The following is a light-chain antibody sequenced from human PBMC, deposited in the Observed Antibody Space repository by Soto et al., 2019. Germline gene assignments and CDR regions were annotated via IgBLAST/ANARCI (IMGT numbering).Light chain of an antibody. Sequence: EIVVTQSPGTLSLSPGERATLSCRASQSVISSYLAWYQQKPGQAPRLLMYGASSRATGIPDRFSGSGSGTDFTLTISRLEPEDFAVFYCQQYGTLPWTFGQGTKVDIK. V-gene: IGKV3-20*01. CDR2: GAS. J-gene: IGKJ1*01. CDR1: QSVISSY. CDR3: QQYGTLPWT.